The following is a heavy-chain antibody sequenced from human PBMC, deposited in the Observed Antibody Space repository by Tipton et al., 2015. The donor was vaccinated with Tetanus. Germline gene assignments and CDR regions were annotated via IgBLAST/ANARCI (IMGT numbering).Heavy chain of an antibody. CDR3: AKVVGWGDYFDS. V-gene: IGHV4-59*01. CDR2: IFHSGST. CDR1: GDSIRRSY. D-gene: IGHD1-26*01. Sequence: TLSLTCNVSGDSIRRSYWSWIRQPPGKGPEWIGHIFHSGSTNYNPSLKSRVTMSIDTSERQFSLKLTSVTSADTAVYYCAKVVGWGDYFDSWGQGILVTVSS. J-gene: IGHJ4*02.